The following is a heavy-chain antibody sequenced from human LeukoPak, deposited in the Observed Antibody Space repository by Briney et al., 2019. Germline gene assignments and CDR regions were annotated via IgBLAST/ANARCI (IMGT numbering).Heavy chain of an antibody. D-gene: IGHD3-9*01. CDR1: GLTVTNAW. J-gene: IGHJ4*02. Sequence: GGSLRLSCAASGLTVTNAWMNWVRQAPGKGLEWVGRIASKTDGGTTDYAATVKGRFTISRDDSKNTLYLQMNSLKTEDTAVYYCTTYPIEYYDILTGYYPFDYWGQGTLVTVSS. V-gene: IGHV3-15*04. CDR2: IASKTDGGTT. CDR3: TTYPIEYYDILTGYYPFDY.